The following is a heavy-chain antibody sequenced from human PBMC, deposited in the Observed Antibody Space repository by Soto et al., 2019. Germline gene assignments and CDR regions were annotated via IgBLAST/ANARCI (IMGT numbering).Heavy chain of an antibody. V-gene: IGHV1-69*02. CDR1: GGYYSSYT. Sequence: GASVKVSCKASGGYYSSYTITWVRQAPGQGLEWMGRVIPILGVANYAQKFQGKVTITADKSTSTAYMELSSLRSDDTAVYYCAKNGHPPYYYYGMDVWGQGTTVTVS. CDR3: AKNGHPPYYYYGMDV. D-gene: IGHD2-8*01. CDR2: VIPILGVA. J-gene: IGHJ6*02.